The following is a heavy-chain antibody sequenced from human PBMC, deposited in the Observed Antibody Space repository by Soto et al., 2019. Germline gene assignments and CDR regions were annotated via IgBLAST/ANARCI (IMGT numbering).Heavy chain of an antibody. CDR2: ISGSGGST. CDR3: AKDVEYSSSPGDY. Sequence: GESLKISCAASGFTFSSYAMSWVRQAPEKGLEWVSAISGSGGSTYYADSVKGRFTISRDNSKNTLYLQMNSLRAEDTAVYYCAKDVEYSSSPGDYWGQGTLVTVSS. D-gene: IGHD6-6*01. V-gene: IGHV3-23*01. J-gene: IGHJ4*02. CDR1: GFTFSSYA.